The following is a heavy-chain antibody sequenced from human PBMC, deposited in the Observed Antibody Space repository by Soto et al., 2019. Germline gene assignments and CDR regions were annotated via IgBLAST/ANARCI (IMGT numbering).Heavy chain of an antibody. CDR2: IYYSGST. V-gene: IGHV4-59*01. CDR1: GGSISSYY. D-gene: IGHD3-10*01. J-gene: IGHJ6*02. CDR3: ARPPLSGFGKYAMDV. Sequence: SETLSLTCTVSGGSISSYYWSWIRQPPGKGLEWIGYIYYSGSTNYNPSLKSRVTISVDTSKNQFSLKLSSVTAADTAMYYCARPPLSGFGKYAMDVWGQGTTVTVSS.